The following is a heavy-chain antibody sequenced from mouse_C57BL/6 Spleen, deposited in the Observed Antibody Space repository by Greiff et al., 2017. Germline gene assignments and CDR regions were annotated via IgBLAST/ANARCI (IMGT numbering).Heavy chain of an antibody. Sequence: QVQLQQPGAELVRPGTSVKLSCKASGYTFTSYWMHWVKQRPGQGLEWIGVIDPSDSYTNYNQKFKGKATLTVDTSSSTAYMQLSSLTSEDSAVYYCARWADYYGSSPQVDYWGQGTTLTVSS. CDR1: GYTFTSYW. CDR2: IDPSDSYT. J-gene: IGHJ2*01. V-gene: IGHV1-59*01. CDR3: ARWADYYGSSPQVDY. D-gene: IGHD1-1*01.